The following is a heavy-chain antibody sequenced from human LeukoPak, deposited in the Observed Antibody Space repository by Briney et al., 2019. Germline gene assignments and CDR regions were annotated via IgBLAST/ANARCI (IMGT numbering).Heavy chain of an antibody. CDR3: ARGITDIVLMVYGPDYDY. CDR2: INHSGST. CDR1: GGSFSGYY. J-gene: IGHJ4*02. D-gene: IGHD2-8*01. Sequence: PSETLSLTCAVYGGSFSGYYWSWIRQPPGKGLEWIGEINHSGSTNYNPPLKSRVTISVDTSKNQFSLKLSSVTAADTAVYYCARGITDIVLMVYGPDYDYWGQGTLVTVSS. V-gene: IGHV4-34*01.